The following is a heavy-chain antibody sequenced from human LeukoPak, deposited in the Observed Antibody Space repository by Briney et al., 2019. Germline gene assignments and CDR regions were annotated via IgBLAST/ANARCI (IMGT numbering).Heavy chain of an antibody. CDR1: GYNFTSYW. Sequence: GASLQISCKGSGYNFTSYWIGWVRQLPGEGLEWIGIIYPGDSDTRYSPSFQGQVTISADKSISNAYLQWSSLKASDTAMYYCARPRYSYAMYYFDYWGQGTLVTVSS. CDR2: IYPGDSDT. D-gene: IGHD5-18*01. J-gene: IGHJ4*02. V-gene: IGHV5-51*01. CDR3: ARPRYSYAMYYFDY.